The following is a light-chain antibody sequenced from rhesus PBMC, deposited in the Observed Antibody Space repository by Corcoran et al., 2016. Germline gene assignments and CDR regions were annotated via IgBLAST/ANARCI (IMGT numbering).Light chain of an antibody. CDR2: WAS. Sequence: DIVMTQSPDSLAVSLGERVTINCKSSQSLLYSSKNKNYLAWYQQKQGQAHKLLIYWASTRESGVPYRISGSGSGTDFTLPIIGLQAADVAVYYCQQYYSSPSSFGQGTKVEIK. J-gene: IGKJ2*01. CDR1: QSLLYSSKNKNY. CDR3: QQYYSSPSS. V-gene: IGKV4-1*01.